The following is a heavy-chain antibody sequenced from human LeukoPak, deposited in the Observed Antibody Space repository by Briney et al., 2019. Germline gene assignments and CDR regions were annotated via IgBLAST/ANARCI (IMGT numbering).Heavy chain of an antibody. V-gene: IGHV3-21*01. CDR1: GFTFSSYS. CDR3: ARRGASTGGLDY. Sequence: GGSLRLSCAASGFTFSSYSMNWVRQAPGKGLEWVSSISSSSSYIYYADSVKGRFTISRDNAKNSLYLQMNSLRAEDTAVYYCARRGASTGGLDYWGQGTLVTVSS. CDR2: ISSSSSYI. D-gene: IGHD1-1*01. J-gene: IGHJ4*02.